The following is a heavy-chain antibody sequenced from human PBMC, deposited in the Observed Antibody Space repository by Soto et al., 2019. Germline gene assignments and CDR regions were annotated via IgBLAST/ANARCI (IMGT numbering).Heavy chain of an antibody. CDR1: DGCLSRYS. CDR2: IYYSGST. J-gene: IGHJ4*02. CDR3: ARAWGHYFDY. D-gene: IGHD3-16*01. V-gene: IGHV4-59*01. Sequence: SVTISVACSVGDGCLSRYSWSWIRQPPGKGLEWIGCIYYSGSTNYNPSLKSRVTISVDTSKNQFSLKLSSVTAADTAVYYCARAWGHYFDYWGQGTLVTVSS.